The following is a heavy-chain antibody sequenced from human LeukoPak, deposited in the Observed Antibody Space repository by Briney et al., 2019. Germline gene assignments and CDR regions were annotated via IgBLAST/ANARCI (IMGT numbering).Heavy chain of an antibody. V-gene: IGHV1-69*13. CDR3: ARATYYYDSSGYYLNWFDP. Sequence: SVKVSCKASGGTFSSYAISWVRRAPGQGLEWMGGIIPILGTANYAQKFQGRVTITADESTSTAYMELSSLRSEDTAAYYCARATYYYDSSGYYLNWFDPWGQGTLVTVSS. CDR1: GGTFSSYA. CDR2: IIPILGTA. J-gene: IGHJ5*02. D-gene: IGHD3-22*01.